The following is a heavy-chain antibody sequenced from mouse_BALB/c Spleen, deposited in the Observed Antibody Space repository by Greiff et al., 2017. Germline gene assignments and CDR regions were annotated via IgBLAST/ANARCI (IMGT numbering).Heavy chain of an antibody. Sequence: EVQLQESGGGLVKPGGSLKLSCAASGFTFSSYAMSWVRQTPEKRLEWVASISSGGSTYYPDSVKGRFTISRDNARNILYLQMSSLRSEDTAMYYCARDNYYDNLYYFDYWGQGTTLTVSS. V-gene: IGHV5-6-5*01. J-gene: IGHJ2*01. CDR2: ISSGGST. CDR3: ARDNYYDNLYYFDY. D-gene: IGHD2-4*01. CDR1: GFTFSSYA.